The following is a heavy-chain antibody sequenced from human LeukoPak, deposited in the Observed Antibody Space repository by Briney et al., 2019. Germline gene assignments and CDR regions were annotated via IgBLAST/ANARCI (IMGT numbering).Heavy chain of an antibody. CDR2: IHYTGNT. CDR3: ARDGAGMTGTGVDY. D-gene: IGHD3-9*01. V-gene: IGHV4-61*01. CDR1: NGSINFVSYY. J-gene: IGHJ4*02. Sequence: SETLSLTCTVSNGSINFVSYYWSWIRQPPGKGLEWLGYIHYTGNTIYNPSLKSRVTISMDTAKNQFSLKVSSVTAADTAVYYCARDGAGMTGTGVDYWGQGILATVSS.